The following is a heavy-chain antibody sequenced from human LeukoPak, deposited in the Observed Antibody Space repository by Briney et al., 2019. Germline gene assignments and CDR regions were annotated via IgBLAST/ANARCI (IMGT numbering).Heavy chain of an antibody. V-gene: IGHV4-59*11. J-gene: IGHJ4*02. CDR2: IYSSGST. D-gene: IGHD1-20*01. CDR1: GGSISSHY. CDR3: VRLQAVTGNFDY. Sequence: SETLSLTCTVSGGSISSHYWSWIRQPPGKGLEWIGYIYSSGSTNYNPSLKSRVTISVDTSKNQFSLKLSSVTAADTAVYYCVRLQAVTGNFDYWGQGALVTVSS.